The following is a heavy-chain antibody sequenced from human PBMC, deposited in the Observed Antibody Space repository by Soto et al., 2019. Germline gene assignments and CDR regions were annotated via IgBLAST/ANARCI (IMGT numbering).Heavy chain of an antibody. CDR2: IDAGNGDT. CDR1: GYIFAAYA. V-gene: IGHV1-3*01. D-gene: IGHD2-15*01. J-gene: IGHJ5*02. CDR3: ARSGGTLGPWVDP. Sequence: QAHLVQSGTEVKKTGASVSVSCQTSGYIFAAYALHWVRQAPGQRLEWMGWIDAGNGDTKYSQRFQGRLTITRDTSATTAYRELSSLTSGDTAVYYCARSGGTLGPWVDPWGQGTRVTVSS.